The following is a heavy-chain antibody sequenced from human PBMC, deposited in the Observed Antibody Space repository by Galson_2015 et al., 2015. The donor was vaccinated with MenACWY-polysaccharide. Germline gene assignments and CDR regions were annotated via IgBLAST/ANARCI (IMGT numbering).Heavy chain of an antibody. V-gene: IGHV3-33*01. J-gene: IGHJ4*02. D-gene: IGHD3-10*01. CDR1: GFNFNNHG. CDR2: IWYDGSKE. CDR3: ARALRGITVDD. Sequence: LRLSCAASGFNFNNHGMHWVRQAPGKGLEWVALIWYDGSKEYYAGSVKGRFTISKDNSKNTVYLQMNSLRAEDTAVYYCARALRGITVDDGGQGTLVAVS.